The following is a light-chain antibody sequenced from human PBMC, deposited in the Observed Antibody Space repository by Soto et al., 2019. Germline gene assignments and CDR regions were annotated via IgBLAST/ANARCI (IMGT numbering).Light chain of an antibody. CDR3: LSYTSSDTYV. Sequence: QSALTQPASVSGSPGQSITISCTGTSSDVGAYNYVSWYQQYPGKAPKLTIFDVSNRPSGVSNRLSGSKSGNTASLTISGLQAEDEADYYCLSYTSSDTYVFGTGTKVTVL. CDR2: DVS. CDR1: SSDVGAYNY. V-gene: IGLV2-14*03. J-gene: IGLJ1*01.